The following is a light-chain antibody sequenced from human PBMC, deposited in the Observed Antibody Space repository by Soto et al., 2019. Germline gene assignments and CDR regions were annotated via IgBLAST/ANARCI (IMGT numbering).Light chain of an antibody. Sequence: DIVMTQSPLSLPVTPGEPASISCRSSQSLLHSNGYNYLDWYLQKPGQSPQLLIYLGSNRSSGVPDRCRGSGSGTDFTLKISRVEAEDVGVYYCMQALRTPFTFGPGTKVDIK. CDR3: MQALRTPFT. J-gene: IGKJ3*01. CDR1: QSLLHSNGYNY. V-gene: IGKV2-28*01. CDR2: LGS.